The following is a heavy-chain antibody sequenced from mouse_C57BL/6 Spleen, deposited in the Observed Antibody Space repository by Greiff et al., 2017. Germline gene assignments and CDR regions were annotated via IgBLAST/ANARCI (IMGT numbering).Heavy chain of an antibody. Sequence: VQLKESGPELVKPGASVKISCKASGYSFTGYFMNWVKQSHGKSLEWIGRINPYNGDNFYNQKFKGKATLTVSKSSSTAHLELLSLTSYDFAVYYCARQVVADYFDYWGQGTTLTVSS. CDR2: INPYNGDN. V-gene: IGHV1-37*01. D-gene: IGHD1-1*01. CDR1: GYSFTGYF. J-gene: IGHJ2*01. CDR3: ARQVVADYFDY.